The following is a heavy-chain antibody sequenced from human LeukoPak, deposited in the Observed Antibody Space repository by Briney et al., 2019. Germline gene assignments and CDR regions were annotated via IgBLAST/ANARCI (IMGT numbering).Heavy chain of an antibody. CDR1: GGSFSGYY. D-gene: IGHD3-16*01. CDR2: INHSGST. CDR3: ARGRSGGYFDY. V-gene: IGHV4-34*01. J-gene: IGHJ4*02. Sequence: KPSETLSLTCAVYGGSFSGYYWSWIRQPPGKGLEWIGEINHSGSTNYNPSLKSRVTISVDTSKNQFSLKLSSVTAADTAVYYCARGRSGGYFDYWGQATLVTVSS.